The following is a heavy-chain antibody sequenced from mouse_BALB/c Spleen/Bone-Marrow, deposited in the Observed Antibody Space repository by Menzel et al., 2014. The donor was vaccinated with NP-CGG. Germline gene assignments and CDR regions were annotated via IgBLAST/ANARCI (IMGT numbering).Heavy chain of an antibody. CDR3: ARDDDSYAMDY. J-gene: IGHJ4*01. V-gene: IGHV2-9*02. D-gene: IGHD2-3*01. Sequence: QVQLKESGPGLAAPSQSLSITCTVSGFSLTSYSVHWVRQPPGKGREWLVVIWAGGSTNYNSTLMSRLSISKDNSKSQVFLKMSRLQTDDKAMFYCARDDDSYAMDYWGQGTSITVSS. CDR2: IWAGGST. CDR1: GFSLTSYS.